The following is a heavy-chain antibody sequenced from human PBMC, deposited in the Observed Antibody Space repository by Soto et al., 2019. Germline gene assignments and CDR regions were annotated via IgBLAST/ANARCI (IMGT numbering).Heavy chain of an antibody. CDR3: AREYTAWPLAYGLDV. J-gene: IGHJ6*02. CDR2: ISSTTNYI. V-gene: IGHV3-21*01. CDR1: GFTFTRYS. Sequence: PGGSLRLSCAASGFTFTRYSMNWVRQAPGKGLEWVSSISSTTNYIYYADSMKGRFTVSRDNAKNSVSLQMNSLRAEDTAVYYCAREYTAWPLAYGLDVWGQGTTVTVSS. D-gene: IGHD2-2*02.